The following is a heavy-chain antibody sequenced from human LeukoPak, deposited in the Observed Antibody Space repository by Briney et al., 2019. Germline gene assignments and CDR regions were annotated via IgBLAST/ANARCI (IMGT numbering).Heavy chain of an antibody. V-gene: IGHV1-18*01. CDR1: GYTFTDYG. CDR3: SRDGHRRYYYDSGSYPSGDY. CDR2: ISAYNGNT. Sequence: ASVKVSCKASGYTFTDYGISWVRQAPGQGLEWMGWISAYNGNTKYASKFQGRVTMTTDTSTTTAYMELRSLKSDDTAVYYCSRDGHRRYYYDSGSYPSGDYWAQGTLVTVSS. J-gene: IGHJ4*02. D-gene: IGHD3-10*01.